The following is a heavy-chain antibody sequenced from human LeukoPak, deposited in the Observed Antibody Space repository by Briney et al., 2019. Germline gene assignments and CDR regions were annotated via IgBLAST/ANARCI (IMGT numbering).Heavy chain of an antibody. Sequence: GGSLRLSCAASGFTFSSYSMNWVRQAPGKGLEWVSSISSGSSYIYYADSVKGRFTISRDNAKNSLYLQMNSLRAEDTAVYYCARDGVPIRYCSGGSCSGNWFDPWGQGTLVTVSS. D-gene: IGHD2-15*01. CDR2: ISSGSSYI. V-gene: IGHV3-21*01. CDR3: ARDGVPIRYCSGGSCSGNWFDP. J-gene: IGHJ5*02. CDR1: GFTFSSYS.